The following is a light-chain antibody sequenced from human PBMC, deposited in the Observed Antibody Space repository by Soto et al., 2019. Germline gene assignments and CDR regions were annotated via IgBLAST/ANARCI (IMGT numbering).Light chain of an antibody. CDR2: EVN. Sequence: QSVLTQPASVSGSPGQSITISCTGTSSDVGAYTSVSWYQHHPDKAPKVMIYEVNKRPSGVPDRFSGSKSGTSASLAITGLQAEDEADYYCQSYDSSLYGYVFGSGTKVTVL. J-gene: IGLJ1*01. CDR1: SSDVGAYTS. V-gene: IGLV2-14*01. CDR3: QSYDSSLYGYV.